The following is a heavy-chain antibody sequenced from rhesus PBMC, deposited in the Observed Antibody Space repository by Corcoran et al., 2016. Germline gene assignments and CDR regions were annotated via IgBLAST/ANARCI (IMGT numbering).Heavy chain of an antibody. CDR3: ARSGWTSWDNRFDV. CDR1: GGSIDNHY. Sequence: QLQLQESGPGLGKPLETLSLTCVVSGGSIDNHYWNWTRQPPGKGLEWIARISGSGGVTDYNSSLKSRVTISRDVSKNQFSLRVNSVTAADTAVYYCARSGWTSWDNRFDVWGAGVLVTVSS. V-gene: IGHV4-173*01. D-gene: IGHD2-39*02. J-gene: IGHJ5-1*01. CDR2: ISGSGGVT.